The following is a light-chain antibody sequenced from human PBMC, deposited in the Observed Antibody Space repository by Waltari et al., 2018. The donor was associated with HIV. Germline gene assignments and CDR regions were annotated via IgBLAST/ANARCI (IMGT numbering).Light chain of an antibody. CDR2: WAS. CDR3: QQYYSTPQT. CDR1: QSVLVHSNVKNN. J-gene: IGKJ1*01. Sequence: DIVMTQSPASLAVSLGERATINCKSSQSVLVHSNVKNNLAWYQQKFGQPPKLLFYWASDRQSGVPDRFSGSGSGTDFTLTISSLQPEDVALYYCQQYYSTPQTFGQGTKVEIK. V-gene: IGKV4-1*01.